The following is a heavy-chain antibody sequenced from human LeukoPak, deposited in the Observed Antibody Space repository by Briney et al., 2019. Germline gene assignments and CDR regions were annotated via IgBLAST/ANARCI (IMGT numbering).Heavy chain of an antibody. CDR2: INPNSGGT. Sequence: ASVKVSCKASGYTFTGYYMHWVRQAPGQGLEWMGWINPNSGGTNYAQKFQGRVTMTRDTSISTAYMELSRLRSDDTAVYYCARDLYSSSWYAIYPLFDPWGQGTLVTVSS. J-gene: IGHJ5*02. D-gene: IGHD6-13*01. V-gene: IGHV1-2*02. CDR1: GYTFTGYY. CDR3: ARDLYSSSWYAIYPLFDP.